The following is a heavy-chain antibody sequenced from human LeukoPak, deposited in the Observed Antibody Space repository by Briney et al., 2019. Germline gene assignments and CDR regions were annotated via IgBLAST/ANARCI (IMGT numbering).Heavy chain of an antibody. CDR1: GGSISSGGYY. CDR2: IYYSGST. J-gene: IGHJ4*02. V-gene: IGHV4-31*03. D-gene: IGHD3-10*01. CDR3: ARGHGSGSYCHAAY. Sequence: SQTLSLTCTVSGGSISSGGYYWSWIRQHPGKGLEWIGYIYYSGSTYYNPSLNSRVTISVDTSKNQFSLKLSSVTAADTAVYFCARGHGSGSYCHAAYWGQGTLVTVSS.